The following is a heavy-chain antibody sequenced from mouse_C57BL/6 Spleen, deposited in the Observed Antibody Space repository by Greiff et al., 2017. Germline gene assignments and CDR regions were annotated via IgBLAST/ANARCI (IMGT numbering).Heavy chain of an antibody. D-gene: IGHD2-4*01. CDR2: IHPNSGST. CDR1: GYTFTSYW. V-gene: IGHV1-64*01. Sequence: QVQLQQPGAELVKPGASVKLSCKASGYTFTSYWMHWVKQRPGQGLEWIGMIHPNSGSTNYNEKLKSKATLTVDTSSSTAYMQLSSLTSEDSAVYYCARSDYDYVYYFDYWGQGTTLTVSS. CDR3: ARSDYDYVYYFDY. J-gene: IGHJ2*01.